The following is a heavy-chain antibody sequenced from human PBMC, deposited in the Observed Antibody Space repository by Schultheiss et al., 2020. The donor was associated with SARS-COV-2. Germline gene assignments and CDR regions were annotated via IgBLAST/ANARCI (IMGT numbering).Heavy chain of an antibody. CDR3: ARVVVPASDAFDI. J-gene: IGHJ3*02. Sequence: ASVKVSCKASGYTFTSYGISWVRQAPGQGLEWMGWIIPILGIANYAQKLQGRVTMTTDTSTSTAYMELRSLRSDDTAVYYCARVVVPASDAFDIWGQGTTVTVSS. D-gene: IGHD2-2*01. CDR2: IIPILGIA. CDR1: GYTFTSYG. V-gene: IGHV1-18*01.